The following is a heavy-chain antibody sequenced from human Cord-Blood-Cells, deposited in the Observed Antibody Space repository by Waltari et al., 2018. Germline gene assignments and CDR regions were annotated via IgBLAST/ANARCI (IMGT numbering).Heavy chain of an antibody. Sequence: QITLKESGPTLVKPTQTLTLSCTFSGFSLRTNGVGVGWIRQPPGKALGRLALIYWDDVKRYSPSLKSRLTITKDTSKNQVVLTTTNMNPVDTATYYCAHTGDSLRGSYYYGMDVWGQGTTVTVSS. D-gene: IGHD1-26*01. J-gene: IGHJ6*02. CDR3: AHTGDSLRGSYYYGMDV. CDR2: IYWDDVK. V-gene: IGHV2-5*02. CDR1: GFSLRTNGVG.